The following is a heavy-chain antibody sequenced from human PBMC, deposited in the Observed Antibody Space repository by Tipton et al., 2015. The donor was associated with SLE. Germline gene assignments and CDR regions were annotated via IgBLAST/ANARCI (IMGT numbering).Heavy chain of an antibody. V-gene: IGHV1-69*06. CDR2: IIPIFGTA. D-gene: IGHD7-27*01. J-gene: IGHJ4*02. CDR1: GGTFSSYA. Sequence: QLVQSGAEVKKPGSSVKVSCKASGGTFSSYAISWVRQAPGQGLEWMGGIIPIFGTANYAQKLQGRVTMTTDTSTSTAYMELRSLRSDDTAVYYCAREARDWGSYYFDYWGQGTLVTVSS. CDR3: AREARDWGSYYFDY.